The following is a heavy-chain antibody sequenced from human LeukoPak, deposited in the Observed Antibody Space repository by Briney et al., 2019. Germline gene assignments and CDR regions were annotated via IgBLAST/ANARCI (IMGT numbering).Heavy chain of an antibody. V-gene: IGHV4-39*07. CDR3: ARAPLTSGWYFDL. Sequence: SETLSLTCTVSGGSISSSSYYWGWIRQPPGKGLEWIGSIYYSGSTYYNPSLKSRVTISVDTSKNQFSLKLSSVTAADTAVYYCARAPLTSGWYFDLWGRGTLVTVSS. CDR2: IYYSGST. J-gene: IGHJ2*01. CDR1: GGSISSSSYY.